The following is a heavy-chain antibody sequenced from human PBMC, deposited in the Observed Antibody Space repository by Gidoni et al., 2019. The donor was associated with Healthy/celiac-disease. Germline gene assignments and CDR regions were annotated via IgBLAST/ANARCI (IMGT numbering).Heavy chain of an antibody. CDR2: IRSKSGGGTI. D-gene: IGHD3-16*01. CDR1: GLYFNDAW. Sequence: EVQLVESGGGLVKPGGSLRLSCAVSGLYFNDAWMIGVLLAPGKGLEWLGRIRSKSGGGTIDYAAPVKDRFFISRDDSKNTVYLEMNSLKSEDTAVYYCSHIRGHHECTPAKCYAEYYGSWGQGTLVIVSS. CDR3: SHIRGHHECTPAKCYAEYYGS. V-gene: IGHV3-15*01. J-gene: IGHJ4*02.